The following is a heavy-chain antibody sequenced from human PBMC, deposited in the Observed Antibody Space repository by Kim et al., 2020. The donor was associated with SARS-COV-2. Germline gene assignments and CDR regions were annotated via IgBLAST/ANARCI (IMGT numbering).Heavy chain of an antibody. CDR2: IYDNVRP. J-gene: IGHJ4*02. Sequence: SETLSLTCSVSDGSISGYFWSWIRQPPGKGLEWIGYIYDNVRPNYDPSLRSRVTMSVDKSKNQVSLNLRSVTAVDTAVYYCARGGNYDFISCDCGQGTLV. V-gene: IGHV4-59*01. CDR1: DGSISGYF. CDR3: ARGGNYDFISCD. D-gene: IGHD3-16*01.